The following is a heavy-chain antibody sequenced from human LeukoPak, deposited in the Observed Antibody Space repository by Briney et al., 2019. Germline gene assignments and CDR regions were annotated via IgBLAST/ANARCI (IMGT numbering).Heavy chain of an antibody. V-gene: IGHV4-59*01. CDR2: IYYSGST. CDR3: ARVLYGSYGMDV. Sequence: PSETLSLTCTVSGDSISSYYWSWIRQPPGKGLEWIGYIYYSGSTNYNPSLKSRATISVDTSKNQFSLKLSSVTAADTAVYFCARVLYGSYGMDVWGQGTTVTVSS. D-gene: IGHD3-22*01. CDR1: GDSISSYY. J-gene: IGHJ6*02.